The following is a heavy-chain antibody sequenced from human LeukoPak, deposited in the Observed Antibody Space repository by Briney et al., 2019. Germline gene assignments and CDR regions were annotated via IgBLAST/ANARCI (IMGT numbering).Heavy chain of an antibody. D-gene: IGHD5-18*01. Sequence: GGSLRPSCAASGFTFSSYRMNWVRQAPGKGLEWVSSISSSSSYINYADSVKGRFTISRDNAKNSLYLQMNSLRAEDTAVYYCARDGYSYRHFDYWGQGTLVTVSS. CDR2: ISSSSSYI. V-gene: IGHV3-21*01. J-gene: IGHJ4*02. CDR3: ARDGYSYRHFDY. CDR1: GFTFSSYR.